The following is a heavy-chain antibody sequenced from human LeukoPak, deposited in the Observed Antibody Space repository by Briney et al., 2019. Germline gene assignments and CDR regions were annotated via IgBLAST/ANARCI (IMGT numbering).Heavy chain of an antibody. Sequence: SQTLSLTCTVSGGSISSRDYYWSWIRQPPGKGLEWIGYIYYSGSTYYNPSLKSRVTISVDTSKNQFSLKLSSVTAADTAVYYCARDPFTPSSGSAFDYWGQGTLVTVSS. V-gene: IGHV4-30-4*01. CDR2: IYYSGST. CDR1: GGSISSRDYY. D-gene: IGHD3-22*01. J-gene: IGHJ4*02. CDR3: ARDPFTPSSGSAFDY.